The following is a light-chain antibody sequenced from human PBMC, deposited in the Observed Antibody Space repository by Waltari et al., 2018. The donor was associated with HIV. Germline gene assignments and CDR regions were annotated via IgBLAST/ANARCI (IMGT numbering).Light chain of an antibody. Sequence: EIIMTQSPTTLSVAPGERVTFSCRASQRVATNLAWYQQKPGQAPRLLIHIASTRATGVPPKFSGSGSGTEFTLTISSLQSEDFAIYFCQQYDLWPPITFGQGTRLE. J-gene: IGKJ5*01. CDR1: QRVATN. CDR3: QQYDLWPPIT. V-gene: IGKV3-15*01. CDR2: IAS.